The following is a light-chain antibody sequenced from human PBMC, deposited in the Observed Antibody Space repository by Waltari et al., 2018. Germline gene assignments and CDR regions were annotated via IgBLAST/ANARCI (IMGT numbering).Light chain of an antibody. V-gene: IGKV1-39*01. CDR1: QSISIH. Sequence: DVQMTQSPSSLSASVGDRVPITCRASQSISIHLNWSQLKPGKAPKTLIYASSTLQSWVPSRFSGSGSGTDFTLTISSLQPEDFATYYCQQSYYTPLTFGGGTKVEIK. J-gene: IGKJ4*01. CDR3: QQSYYTPLT. CDR2: ASS.